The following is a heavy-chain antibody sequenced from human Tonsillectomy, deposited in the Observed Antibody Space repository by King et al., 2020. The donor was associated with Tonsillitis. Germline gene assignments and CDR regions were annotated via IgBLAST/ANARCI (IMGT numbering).Heavy chain of an antibody. V-gene: IGHV5-51*01. CDR1: GYSFTSYW. CDR2: IYPGDSDT. J-gene: IGHJ4*02. CDR3: ARSRGSSWANFDY. Sequence: VQLVESGAEVKKPGESLKISCKGSGYSFTSYWIGWVGPMPGKGLEWMVIIYPGDSDTRYRPSFQGQVTISADKSISTAYLQWSSLKASDTAMYYCARSRGSSWANFDYWGQGTLVTVSS. D-gene: IGHD6-13*01.